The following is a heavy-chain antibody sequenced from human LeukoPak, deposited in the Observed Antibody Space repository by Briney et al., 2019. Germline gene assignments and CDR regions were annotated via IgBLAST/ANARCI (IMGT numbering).Heavy chain of an antibody. CDR2: ISDSGGIT. CDR3: ARYFLD. Sequence: GGPLRLSCAASGFTFTSNAFNWVRQSPGKGLEWVSAISDSGGITDYADSVRGRFTISRDNSKNTLYLQMNSLRVEDTAVYYCARYFLDWGQGTLVTVSS. J-gene: IGHJ4*02. CDR1: GFTFTSNA. V-gene: IGHV3-23*01.